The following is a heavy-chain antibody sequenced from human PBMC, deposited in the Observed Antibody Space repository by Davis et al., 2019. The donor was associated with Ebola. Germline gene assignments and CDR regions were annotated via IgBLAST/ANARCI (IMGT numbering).Heavy chain of an antibody. CDR1: GYTFTDYD. J-gene: IGHJ4*02. D-gene: IGHD3-22*01. Sequence: ASVKVSCKASGYTFTDYDINWVRQGTGQGLEWLGWMNPNSGNTGYAQKFQGRVTMTRDTSLSTAYMELHNLRSEDTAVYYCARDGPITMIVVVNSFDYWGQGTLVTVSS. CDR3: ARDGPITMIVVVNSFDY. CDR2: MNPNSGNT. V-gene: IGHV1-8*01.